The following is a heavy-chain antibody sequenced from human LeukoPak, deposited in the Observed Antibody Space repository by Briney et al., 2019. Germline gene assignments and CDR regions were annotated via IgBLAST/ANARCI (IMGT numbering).Heavy chain of an antibody. V-gene: IGHV3-21*01. J-gene: IGHJ5*02. CDR3: ARVGIVRNWFDR. CDR2: ISSSSSYI. D-gene: IGHD1-26*01. CDR1: GFTFSSYS. Sequence: GGSLRLSCAASGFTFSSYSMNWVRQAPGKGLEWVSSISSSSSYIYYADSVKGRFTISRDNAKNSLYLQMNRLRAEDTAEYYCARVGIVRNWFDRGGQGTLVTVSS.